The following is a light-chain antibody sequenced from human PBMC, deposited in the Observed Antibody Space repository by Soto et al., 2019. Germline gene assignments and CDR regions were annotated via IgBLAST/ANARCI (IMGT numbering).Light chain of an antibody. CDR2: GAS. Sequence: EIVMTQSPATLSVSPGERATLSCRASQSVSSNLAWYQQNPGQAPRLLIYGASTRATGIPSRFSGSGSGTEVTLTIRSLQSEDFAVYSCQQYTTWPRTFGQGTKMEIK. J-gene: IGKJ1*01. V-gene: IGKV3-15*01. CDR3: QQYTTWPRT. CDR1: QSVSSN.